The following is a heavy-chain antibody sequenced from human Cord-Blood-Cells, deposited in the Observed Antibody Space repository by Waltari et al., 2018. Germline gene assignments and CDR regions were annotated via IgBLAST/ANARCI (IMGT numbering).Heavy chain of an antibody. Sequence: EVQLVESGGGLVQPGGSLRLSCAATGFTFSSYGMHWARQAPGKGLVWVSRINSDGSSTSYADSVKGRFTISRDNAKNTLYLQMNSLRAEDTAVYYCARDTVLYSSSSAFDYWGQGTLVTVSS. J-gene: IGHJ4*02. CDR2: INSDGSST. CDR1: GFTFSSYG. V-gene: IGHV3-74*01. D-gene: IGHD6-6*01. CDR3: ARDTVLYSSSSAFDY.